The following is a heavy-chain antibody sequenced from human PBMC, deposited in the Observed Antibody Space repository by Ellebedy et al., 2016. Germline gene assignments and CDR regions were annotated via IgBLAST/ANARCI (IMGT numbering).Heavy chain of an antibody. CDR2: IYYSGST. CDR3: ARLRIAAAVQAFDI. Sequence: SETLSLTXTVSGGSISSYYWSWIRQPPGKGLEWIGYIYYSGSTNYNPSLKSRVTISVDTSKNQFSLKLSSVTAADTAVYYCARLRIAAAVQAFDIWGQGTMVTVSS. CDR1: GGSISSYY. V-gene: IGHV4-59*08. D-gene: IGHD6-13*01. J-gene: IGHJ3*02.